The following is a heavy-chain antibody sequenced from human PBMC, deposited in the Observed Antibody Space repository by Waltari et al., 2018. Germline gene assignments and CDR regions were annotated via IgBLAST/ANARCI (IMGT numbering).Heavy chain of an antibody. Sequence: EVQLLQSGAELKDPGTTVSISCKVSGYTFSDYYLHWVQQAPGKGLRWMGLVDPEDGETIYADNFQGRVTISADTSTDTAFMELSSLRSEDTAVFYCATALGDSSSASRPFDFWGQGTMITVSS. CDR2: VDPEDGET. D-gene: IGHD6-19*01. CDR1: GYTFSDYY. J-gene: IGHJ3*01. CDR3: ATALGDSSSASRPFDF. V-gene: IGHV1-69-2*01.